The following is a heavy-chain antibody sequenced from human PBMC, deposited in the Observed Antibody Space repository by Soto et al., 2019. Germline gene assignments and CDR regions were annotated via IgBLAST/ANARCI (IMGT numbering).Heavy chain of an antibody. CDR2: IYWDDDK. Sequence: QITLKESGPPLVKPTQTLTLTCTFSGFSLSTSGVGVGWIRQPPGKALEWLALIYWDDDKRYSPSLKSRLTITKDTSKNQVVLTMTNMDPVDTATYYCAHQGDSSGYYHHYYFDYWGQGTLVTVSS. V-gene: IGHV2-5*02. CDR1: GFSLSTSGVG. D-gene: IGHD3-22*01. CDR3: AHQGDSSGYYHHYYFDY. J-gene: IGHJ4*02.